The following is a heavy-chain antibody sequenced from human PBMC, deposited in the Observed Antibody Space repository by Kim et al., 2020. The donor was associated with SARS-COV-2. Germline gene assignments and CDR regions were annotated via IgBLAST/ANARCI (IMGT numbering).Heavy chain of an antibody. V-gene: IGHV4-39*01. D-gene: IGHD1-1*01. CDR3: ARQEATTACFDP. CDR1: GDSMNTNRYY. J-gene: IGHJ5*02. Sequence: SETLSLICTVSGDSMNTNRYYWAWIRQAPGKVLEYIGRVFYSGTTNYNPSLKSRVTISVDTSKNQFSLRLTSVTAADTALYYCARQEATTACFDPWGQG. CDR2: VFYSGTT.